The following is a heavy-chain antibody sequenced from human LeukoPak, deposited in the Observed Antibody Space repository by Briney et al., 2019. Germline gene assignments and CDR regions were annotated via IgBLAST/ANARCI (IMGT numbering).Heavy chain of an antibody. CDR1: GFTFSSYS. CDR3: ARDVGLYDSSGYLRDY. D-gene: IGHD3-22*01. V-gene: IGHV3-21*01. Sequence: GGSLRLSCAASGFTFSSYSMNWVRQAPGKGLEWVSSISSSSSYIYYADSVKGRFTISRDNAKNSLYLQMYSLRAEDTAVYYCARDVGLYDSSGYLRDYWGQGTLVTVSS. CDR2: ISSSSSYI. J-gene: IGHJ4*02.